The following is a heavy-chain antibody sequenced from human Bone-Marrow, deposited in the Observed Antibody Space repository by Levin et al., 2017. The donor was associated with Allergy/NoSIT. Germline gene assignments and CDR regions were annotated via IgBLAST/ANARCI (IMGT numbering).Heavy chain of an antibody. V-gene: IGHV3-23*01. Sequence: GGSLRLSCVGSGFAFRNYAMTWVRQAPGKGLEWVSAISENGGSSFSADSVKGRFTISRDNSKNTLYLLMASLRADDTAVYYCAKEVGLTGAWWAGLQDYWGQGSLVSVSS. CDR2: ISENGGSS. CDR1: GFAFRNYA. CDR3: AKEVGLTGAWWAGLQDY. J-gene: IGHJ4*02. D-gene: IGHD2-15*01.